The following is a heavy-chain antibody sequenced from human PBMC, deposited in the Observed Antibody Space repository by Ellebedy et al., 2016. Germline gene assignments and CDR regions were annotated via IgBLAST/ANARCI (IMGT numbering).Heavy chain of an antibody. D-gene: IGHD3-10*01. Sequence: GESLKISCAASGFTFSSYGMHWVRQAPGKGLEWVAVIWYDGSNKYYADSVKGRFTISRDNSKNTLYLQMNSLRAEDTAVYYCAKDRFYGSGSYSDCWGQGTLVTVSS. CDR3: AKDRFYGSGSYSDC. CDR2: IWYDGSNK. CDR1: GFTFSSYG. J-gene: IGHJ4*02. V-gene: IGHV3-33*06.